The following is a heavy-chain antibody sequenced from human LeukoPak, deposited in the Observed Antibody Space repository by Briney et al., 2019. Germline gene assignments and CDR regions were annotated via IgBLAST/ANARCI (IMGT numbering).Heavy chain of an antibody. D-gene: IGHD3-10*01. CDR1: GFTFSSYA. CDR2: ISYDGNNK. J-gene: IGHJ4*02. V-gene: IGHV3-30-3*01. Sequence: GGSLRLPCAASGFTFSSYAIHWVRQAPGKGLEWVAVISYDGNNKYYVGFVKGRFTISRDNSKNTVYLQMNSLRAEDTAVYYCARGLLGELREYWGQGTLVTVSS. CDR3: ARGLLGELREY.